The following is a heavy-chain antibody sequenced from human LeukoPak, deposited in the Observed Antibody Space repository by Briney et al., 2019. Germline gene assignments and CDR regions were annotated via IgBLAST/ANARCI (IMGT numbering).Heavy chain of an antibody. Sequence: SQTLSLTCAISGDSVSSNTAAWNWIRQSPSRGLEWLGRTYYRSKWYNDYAGSVKSRITIDPDTSENQFSLQLNSVTPEDTAVYYCARAIIVAGLKFFDPWGQGTQVTVSS. CDR2: TYYRSKWYN. J-gene: IGHJ5*02. CDR3: ARAIIVAGLKFFDP. CDR1: GDSVSSNTAA. V-gene: IGHV6-1*01. D-gene: IGHD5-12*01.